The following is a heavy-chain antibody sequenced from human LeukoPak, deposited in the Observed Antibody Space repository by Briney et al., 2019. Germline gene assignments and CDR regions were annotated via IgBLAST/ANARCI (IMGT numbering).Heavy chain of an antibody. V-gene: IGHV4-61*02. CDR3: ARGEPRYQYAMDV. D-gene: IGHD2-2*01. CDR1: GGSISSGSYY. CDR2: MYISGTT. J-gene: IGHJ6*02. Sequence: PSQTLSLTCTVSGGSISSGSYYWSWIRQPAGKGLEWIGRMYISGTTNYNPTLKSRVTISVDTSKNQFSLKVSSVTAADMAVYYCARGEPRYQYAMDVWGQGTTVTVSS.